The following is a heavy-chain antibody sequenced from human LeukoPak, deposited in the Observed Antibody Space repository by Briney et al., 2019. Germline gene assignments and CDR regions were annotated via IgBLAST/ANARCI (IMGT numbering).Heavy chain of an antibody. J-gene: IGHJ2*01. Sequence: PGGSLRLSCAASGFTFSSYSMNWVRQAPGKGLVWVSRLNTDGSDTRYADSVQGRFTISRDNAKNTLYLQMNSLRAEDTAVYYCARSEAVAWSFDLWGRGTLVTVSS. V-gene: IGHV3-74*01. CDR2: LNTDGSDT. CDR1: GFTFSSYS. CDR3: ARSEAVAWSFDL. D-gene: IGHD6-19*01.